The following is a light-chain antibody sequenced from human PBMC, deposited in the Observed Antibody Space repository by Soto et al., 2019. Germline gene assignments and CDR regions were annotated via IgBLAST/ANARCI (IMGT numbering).Light chain of an antibody. J-gene: IGKJ5*01. CDR2: GAF. CDR3: QQYNNWTLT. Sequence: EIVMTQSPDTLSVSPGEGATLSCRVSQSVISNLAWYQQKPGQAPRVIIYGAFIRETGLPARFSGSGSGTEFTLTIGSLQSEDFAVDYCQQYNNWTLTFGQGTRLEIK. CDR1: QSVISN. V-gene: IGKV3-15*01.